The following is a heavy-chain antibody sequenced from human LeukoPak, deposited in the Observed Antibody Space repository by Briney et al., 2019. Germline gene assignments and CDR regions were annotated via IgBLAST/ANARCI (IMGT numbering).Heavy chain of an antibody. CDR1: GGSFTDYF. J-gene: IGHJ5*02. D-gene: IGHD2-15*01. CDR3: ARGPQYCSGGSCYLRRAWFDP. V-gene: IGHV4-34*01. Sequence: SETLSLTCTVFGGSFTDYFWTWIRQPPGKGLEWIGEINHSGSTNYNPSLKSRVTISVDTSKNQFSLKLSSVTAADTAVYYCARGPQYCSGGSCYLRRAWFDPWGQGTLVTVSS. CDR2: INHSGST.